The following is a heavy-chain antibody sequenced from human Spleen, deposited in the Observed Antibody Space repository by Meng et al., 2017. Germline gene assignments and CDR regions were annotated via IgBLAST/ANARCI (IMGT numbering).Heavy chain of an antibody. CDR2: IYWDDDK. J-gene: IGHJ4*02. CDR3: AHNMKEISFDY. D-gene: IGHD5-24*01. V-gene: IGHV2-5*02. CDR1: GFSLSTRRVG. Sequence: SGPTLVKPTQTLTLTCTFSGFSLSTRRVGVGWIRQPPGKALEWVAVIYWDDDKRYSPSLKSRLTITKDTSENQVVLTMTNVDPVDTATYFCAHNMKEISFDYWGQGTLVTVSS.